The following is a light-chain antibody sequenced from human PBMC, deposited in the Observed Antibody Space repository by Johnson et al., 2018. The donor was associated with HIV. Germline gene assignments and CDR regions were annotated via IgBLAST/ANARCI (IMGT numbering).Light chain of an antibody. CDR3: GTWDSSLSAYV. Sequence: QSVLTQPPSVSAAPGQKVTISCSGSSSNIGRNYVSWYQQLPGTAPKLLIFDNNKRPSGIPDRFSASKSGTSATLCITGLQTVDEADYYCGTWDSSLSAYVFGTGTKVTVL. CDR2: DNN. J-gene: IGLJ1*01. CDR1: SSNIGRNY. V-gene: IGLV1-51*01.